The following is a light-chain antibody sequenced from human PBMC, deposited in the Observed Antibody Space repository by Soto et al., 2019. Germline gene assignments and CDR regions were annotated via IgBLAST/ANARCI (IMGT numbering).Light chain of an antibody. Sequence: QSVLTQPPSASGSPGQSVTISCTGTSSDVGAYNYVSWYQQYPGKAPKLMIYEVNKRPSGVPDRFSGSKSGKTASLTVSGLLTEDEADYHCTSYAGSHIWVFCGGTQLTVL. J-gene: IGLJ7*01. CDR1: SSDVGAYNY. CDR2: EVN. V-gene: IGLV2-8*01. CDR3: TSYAGSHIWV.